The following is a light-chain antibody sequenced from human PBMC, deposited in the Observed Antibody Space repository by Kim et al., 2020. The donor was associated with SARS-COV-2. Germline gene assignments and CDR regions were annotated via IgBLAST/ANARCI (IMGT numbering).Light chain of an antibody. CDR1: QSISSW. Sequence: STLSASVGDRVTLTGRASQSISSWLARNQQKPGKAPKLLIYKASSLESGVPSRFSGSGSGTKFTLTISSLQPDDFATYYCQRAGTFGQGTKVDIK. CDR2: KAS. V-gene: IGKV1-5*03. J-gene: IGKJ1*01. CDR3: QRAGT.